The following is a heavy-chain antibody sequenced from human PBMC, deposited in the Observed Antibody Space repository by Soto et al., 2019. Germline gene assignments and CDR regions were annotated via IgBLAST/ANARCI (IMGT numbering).Heavy chain of an antibody. D-gene: IGHD1-26*01. Sequence: QVQLVESGGGVVQPGGSLRLSCAASGFTFSTFAIHWVRQAPSKGLEWVAFISNDGSSKFFADSVKGRFTISRDNSKSTLYLQMNSLKTADTAVYYCARDPATSDRVYWGQGTLVTVSS. CDR2: ISNDGSSK. CDR3: ARDPATSDRVY. J-gene: IGHJ4*02. CDR1: GFTFSTFA. V-gene: IGHV3-30-3*01.